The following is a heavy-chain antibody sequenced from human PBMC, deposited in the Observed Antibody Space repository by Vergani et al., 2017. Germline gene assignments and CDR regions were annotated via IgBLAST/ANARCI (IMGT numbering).Heavy chain of an antibody. Sequence: QLQLQESGPGLVKPSETLSLTCTVSGGSISSSSYSWGWIRQPPGKGLEWIGSIYYSGSTYYNPSLKSRVTISVDTSKNQFSLKLSSVTAADTAVYYCARESRFGVVIIPAGWFDPWGQGTLVTVSS. J-gene: IGHJ5*02. CDR3: ARESRFGVVIIPAGWFDP. CDR2: IYYSGST. V-gene: IGHV4-39*07. D-gene: IGHD3-3*01. CDR1: GGSISSSSYS.